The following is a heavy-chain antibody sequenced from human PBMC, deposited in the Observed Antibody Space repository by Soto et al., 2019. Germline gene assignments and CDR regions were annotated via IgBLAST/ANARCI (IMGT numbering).Heavy chain of an antibody. D-gene: IGHD3-10*02. Sequence: ASVKVSCKASGYTFTSYAMHWVRQAPGQRLEWMGWINAGNGSTKYSQKFQGRVTITRDTSASTAYMELSSLRSEDTAVYYCAGDSRIYVYYYGMDVWGQGTTVTVSS. CDR1: GYTFTSYA. V-gene: IGHV1-3*01. J-gene: IGHJ6*02. CDR2: INAGNGST. CDR3: AGDSRIYVYYYGMDV.